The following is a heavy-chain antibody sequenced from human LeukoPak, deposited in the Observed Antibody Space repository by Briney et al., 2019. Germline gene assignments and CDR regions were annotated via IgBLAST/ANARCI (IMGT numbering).Heavy chain of an antibody. J-gene: IGHJ4*02. Sequence: SETLSLTCTVSGGSISSYYWSWIRQPPGKGLEWIGYIYYSGSTNYNPSLKSRVTISVDTSKNQFSLKLNSVTAADTAVYYCARDLRFGRIAAAGLEYYFDYWGQGTLVTVSS. CDR2: IYYSGST. D-gene: IGHD6-13*01. V-gene: IGHV4-59*12. CDR1: GGSISSYY. CDR3: ARDLRFGRIAAAGLEYYFDY.